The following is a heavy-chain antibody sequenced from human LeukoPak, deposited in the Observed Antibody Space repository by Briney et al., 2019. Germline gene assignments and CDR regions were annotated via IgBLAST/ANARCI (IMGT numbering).Heavy chain of an antibody. Sequence: SETLSLTCSVSGGSIGSSSYYWGWIRQPPGKGLEWIGSIYYSGSTYYNPSLKSRVTISVDTSKNQFSLKLSSVTAADTAVYYCARQYIAAANLYFDYWGQGTLVTVSS. CDR2: IYYSGST. D-gene: IGHD6-13*01. J-gene: IGHJ4*02. CDR1: GGSIGSSSYY. V-gene: IGHV4-39*01. CDR3: ARQYIAAANLYFDY.